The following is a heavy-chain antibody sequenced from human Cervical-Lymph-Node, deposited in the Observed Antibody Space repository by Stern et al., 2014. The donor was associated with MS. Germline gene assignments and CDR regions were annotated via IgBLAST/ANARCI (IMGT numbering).Heavy chain of an antibody. J-gene: IGHJ4*02. CDR2: INPNRGGT. CDR1: AYTITDYY. V-gene: IGHV1-2*02. Sequence: VQLVQSGAEVKKPGASVKVSCQASAYTITDYYTHWVRQAPGHGLEWMGWINPNRGGTYSAQKFQGRLTITRDTSISTAYMELSSLRSDDTAVYYCARGGGYSYSTLDYWGQGTQVTVSS. D-gene: IGHD3-10*01. CDR3: ARGGGYSYSTLDY.